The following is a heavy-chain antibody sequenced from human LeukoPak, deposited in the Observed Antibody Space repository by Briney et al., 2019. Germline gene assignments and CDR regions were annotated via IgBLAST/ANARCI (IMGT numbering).Heavy chain of an antibody. CDR3: ARRRYCSGGTCYEDFDY. CDR1: GYSFTTYW. Sequence: GESLKISCKASGYSFTTYWIGWVRQMPGKGLEWMGIIYPGDSDTRYNPSFQGQVTISADKSISTAYLQWSSLKASDSAMYYCARRRYCSGGTCYEDFDYWGQGTLVTVSS. D-gene: IGHD2-15*01. V-gene: IGHV5-51*01. J-gene: IGHJ4*02. CDR2: IYPGDSDT.